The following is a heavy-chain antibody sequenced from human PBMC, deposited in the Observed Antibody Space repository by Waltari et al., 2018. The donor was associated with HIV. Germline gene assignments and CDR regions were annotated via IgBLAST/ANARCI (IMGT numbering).Heavy chain of an antibody. Sequence: EVQLVESGGRLVQPGGSLRLSCAASGLTSSSYWRHWVRHAPGKGLVWVSRINSDGSSTSYADSVKGRFTISRDNAKNTLYLQMNSLRAEDTAVYYCARDGDQDYYYYGMDVWGQGTTVTVSS. V-gene: IGHV3-74*01. CDR3: ARDGDQDYYYYGMDV. CDR1: GLTSSSYW. D-gene: IGHD2-21*01. CDR2: INSDGSST. J-gene: IGHJ6*02.